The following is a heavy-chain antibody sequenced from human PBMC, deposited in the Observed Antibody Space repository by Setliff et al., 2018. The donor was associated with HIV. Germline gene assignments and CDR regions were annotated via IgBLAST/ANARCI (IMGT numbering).Heavy chain of an antibody. CDR2: IYHTGKT. CDR1: GGSISDNKYY. V-gene: IGHV4-39*01. Sequence: PSETLSLTCSVSGGSISDNKYYWSWIRQPPGKGLEWTGSIYHTGKTYYSSALKNRLTISVDTSKNRFSLELSSVTAADTAVYYCASRVYYYDESRILREEGFVPWGQGTLVTVSS. D-gene: IGHD3-22*01. CDR3: ASRVYYYDESRILREEGFVP. J-gene: IGHJ5*02.